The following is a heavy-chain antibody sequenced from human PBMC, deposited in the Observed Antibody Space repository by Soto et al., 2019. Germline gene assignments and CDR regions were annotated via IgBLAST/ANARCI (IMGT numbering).Heavy chain of an antibody. Sequence: GGSLRLSWAASGFTFSSYVMSWVRQAPGKGLEWVSGISGSGDANFYADSVKGRFTISRDNSKNTLWLQMSSLRGDDTAVYYCARVPKGDLGKGTLVTVSS. D-gene: IGHD3-16*01. J-gene: IGHJ4*02. V-gene: IGHV3-23*01. CDR3: ARVPKGD. CDR2: ISGSGDAN. CDR1: GFTFSSYV.